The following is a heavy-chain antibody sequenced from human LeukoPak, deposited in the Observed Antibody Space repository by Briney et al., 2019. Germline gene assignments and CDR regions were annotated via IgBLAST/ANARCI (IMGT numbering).Heavy chain of an antibody. CDR2: INHSGST. CDR3: ARLTGIAARRYYMDV. V-gene: IGHV4-34*01. D-gene: IGHD6-6*01. CDR1: GGSFSGYY. Sequence: SETLSLTCAVYGGSFSGYYWSWIRQPPGKGLEWIGEINHSGSTNYNPSLKSRVTISVDTSKNQFSLKLSSVTAADTAVYYCARLTGIAARRYYMDVWGKGTTVTVSS. J-gene: IGHJ6*03.